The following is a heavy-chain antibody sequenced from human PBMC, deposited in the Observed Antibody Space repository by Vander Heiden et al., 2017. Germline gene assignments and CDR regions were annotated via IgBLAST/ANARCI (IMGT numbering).Heavy chain of an antibody. CDR1: GGSISSSSYY. D-gene: IGHD3-10*01. V-gene: IGHV4-39*01. CDR2: IYYSGST. CDR3: ASRITMVRGFMDV. J-gene: IGHJ6*02. Sequence: QLQLQESGPGLVKPSETLSLTCTVPGGSISSSSYYWGWIRQPPGKGLEWSGSIYYSGSTYYNPSLKSRVTISVDTSKNQFSLKLSSVTAADTAVYYCASRITMVRGFMDVWGQGTTVTVSS.